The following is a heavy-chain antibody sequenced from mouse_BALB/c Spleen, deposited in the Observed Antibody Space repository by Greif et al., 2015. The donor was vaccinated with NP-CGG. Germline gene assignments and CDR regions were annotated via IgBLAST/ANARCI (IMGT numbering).Heavy chain of an antibody. CDR3: AIYDGYYYYAMDY. V-gene: IGHV1S81*02. D-gene: IGHD2-3*01. CDR1: GYTFTSYW. J-gene: IGHJ4*01. CDR2: INPSNGRT. Sequence: VKLQESGAELVKPGASVKPSCKASGYTFTSYWMHWVKQRPGQGLEWIGEINPSNGRTNYNEKFKSKATLTVDKSSSTAYMQLSSLTSEDSAVYYCAIYDGYYYYAMDYWGQGTSVTVSS.